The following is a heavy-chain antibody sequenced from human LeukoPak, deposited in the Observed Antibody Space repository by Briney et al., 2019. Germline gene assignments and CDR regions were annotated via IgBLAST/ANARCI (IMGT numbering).Heavy chain of an antibody. J-gene: IGHJ6*03. CDR3: ATSGGPSHYYYYMDV. CDR2: IYSGGTT. CDR1: GFTVSSTY. V-gene: IGHV3-66*01. Sequence: QAGGSLRLSCAASGFTVSSTYMSWVRQAPGKGLEWVSIIYSGGTTYYADSVKGRLTISRDNSKNTLHLQMNSLRAEDTAVYYCATSGGPSHYYYYMDVWGKGTTVTISS. D-gene: IGHD3-10*01.